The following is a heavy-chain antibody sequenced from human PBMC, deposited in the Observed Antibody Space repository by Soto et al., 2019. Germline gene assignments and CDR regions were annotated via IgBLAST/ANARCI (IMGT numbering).Heavy chain of an antibody. J-gene: IGHJ4*02. Sequence: QMQLQESGPGLVKPSETLSLTCAVSSASISSEQWWSWVRQPPGKGLEWIGEIHHSGNTNSNPSPKRRVTMSVDKSKNQFSLNLNSLTAADTAVYYCARSFGWYAIDQWSQGTLVTVSS. D-gene: IGHD6-19*01. CDR2: IHHSGNT. V-gene: IGHV4-4*02. CDR3: ARSFGWYAIDQ. CDR1: SASISSEQW.